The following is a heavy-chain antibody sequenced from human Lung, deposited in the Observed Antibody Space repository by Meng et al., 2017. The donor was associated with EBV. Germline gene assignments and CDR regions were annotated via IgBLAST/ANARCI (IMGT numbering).Heavy chain of an antibody. J-gene: IGHJ4*02. CDR3: VRGLDNWNILVFDY. V-gene: IGHV4-34*01. Sequence: HVQLQQWGAGLLKPSETLSLTCGVDGESFGDYYWTWIRQPPGKGLEWIGEIKESEGANYNPSLKSRVSISLDTSRDQFSLTLNSVTAADTAVYYCVRGLDNWNILVFDYWGQGALVTVSS. D-gene: IGHD1/OR15-1a*01. CDR2: IKESEGA. CDR1: GESFGDYY.